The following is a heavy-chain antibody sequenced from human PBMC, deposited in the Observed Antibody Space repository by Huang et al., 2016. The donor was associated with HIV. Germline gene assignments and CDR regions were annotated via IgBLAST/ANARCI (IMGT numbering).Heavy chain of an antibody. CDR1: GGPFNNYY. J-gene: IGHJ6*02. V-gene: IGHV4-34*02. D-gene: IGHD3-3*01. Sequence: QVQLQQWGAGVLKPSETLSLTCAVYGGPFNNYYWCWVRQLTGRRLEVIGEIVHRGVTNYNPSLKMIVSMSIAPSKKQFSLRLTSVTAADTAVYYCARVPTPSYYDFWSISPSHEDVYYYNMDVWGQGTTVIVSS. CDR3: ARVPTPSYYDFWSISPSHEDVYYYNMDV. CDR2: IVHRGVT.